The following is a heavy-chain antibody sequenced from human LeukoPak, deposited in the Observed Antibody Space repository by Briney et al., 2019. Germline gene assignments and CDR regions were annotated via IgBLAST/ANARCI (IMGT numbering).Heavy chain of an antibody. CDR2: IIPILGIA. CDR3: ASSYCGGDCHDAFDI. V-gene: IGHV1-69*04. Sequence: ASVNVSCTASGGTFSIYAISWVRQAPGQGLEWMGRIIPILGIANYAQKFQGRVTITADKSTSTAYMELSSLRSEDTAVYYCASSYCGGDCHDAFDIWGQGTMVTVSS. J-gene: IGHJ3*02. D-gene: IGHD2-21*02. CDR1: GGTFSIYA.